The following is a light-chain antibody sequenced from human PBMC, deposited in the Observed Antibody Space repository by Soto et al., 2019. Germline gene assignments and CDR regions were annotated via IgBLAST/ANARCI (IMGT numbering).Light chain of an antibody. J-gene: IGLJ2*01. V-gene: IGLV2-8*01. Sequence: QSVLTQPPSASGSPGQSLTFSCTGTSSDVGRYDYVSWYQQHPGKAPKLLIYGVTKRPSGVPDRFSGSKSGNTASLTVSGLQAEDEADYYCSSYAGYNSVVFGGGTKLTVL. CDR2: GVT. CDR3: SSYAGYNSVV. CDR1: SSDVGRYDY.